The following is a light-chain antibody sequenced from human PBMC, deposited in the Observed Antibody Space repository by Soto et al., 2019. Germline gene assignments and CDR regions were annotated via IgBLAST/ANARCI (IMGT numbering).Light chain of an antibody. CDR2: DAS. CDR3: HQYKSYTPYT. V-gene: IGKV1-5*01. Sequence: DNQMTQSPSALSASLGDRVTITCRASHSIDTWLAWYQQRPGKAPNLLIYDASSLASGVPSRFSGGGSGTEFTLTISNLQPDDFGTYYCHQYKSYTPYTIGQGTKVEIK. CDR1: HSIDTW. J-gene: IGKJ2*01.